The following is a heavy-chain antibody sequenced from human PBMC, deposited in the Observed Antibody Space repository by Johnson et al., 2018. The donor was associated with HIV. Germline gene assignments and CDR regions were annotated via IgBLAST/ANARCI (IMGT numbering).Heavy chain of an antibody. Sequence: VQLVESGGGLVQPGGSLRLSCAASGFTVSSDYMNWVRQAPGKGLEWVSVIYSAGTTYYADSVKGRFTIFRDNSKNTLYLHMTSLRAEDTAVYYCARAPPYGDYGDTFDIWGQGTTVTVSS. CDR3: ARAPPYGDYGDTFDI. D-gene: IGHD4-17*01. CDR1: GFTVSSDY. V-gene: IGHV3-66*01. CDR2: IYSAGTT. J-gene: IGHJ3*02.